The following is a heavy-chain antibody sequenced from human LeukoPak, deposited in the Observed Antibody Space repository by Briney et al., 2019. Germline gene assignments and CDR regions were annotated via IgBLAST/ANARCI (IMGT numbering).Heavy chain of an antibody. CDR1: GSTFSDYY. V-gene: IGHV3-11*01. J-gene: IGHJ3*02. Sequence: PGGSLRLSCAASGSTFSDYYMSWIRQAPGKGLEWVSYISSSGSTIYYADSVKGRFTISRDNAKNSLYLQMNSLRAEDTAVYYCASSASSGSAFDIWGQGTMVTVSS. D-gene: IGHD6-19*01. CDR3: ASSASSGSAFDI. CDR2: ISSSGSTI.